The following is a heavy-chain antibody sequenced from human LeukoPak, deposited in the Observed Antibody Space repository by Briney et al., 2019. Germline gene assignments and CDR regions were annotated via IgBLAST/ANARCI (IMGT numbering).Heavy chain of an antibody. J-gene: IGHJ6*03. Sequence: TSETLSLTCAVYGGSFSGYYWSWIRQPPGKGLEWIGEINHRGSTNYNPSLKSRVTISVDTSKNQFSLKLSSVTAADTAVYYCARETSQKGAHYMDVWGKGTTVTISS. D-gene: IGHD3-16*01. CDR1: GGSFSGYY. CDR3: ARETSQKGAHYMDV. V-gene: IGHV4-34*01. CDR2: INHRGST.